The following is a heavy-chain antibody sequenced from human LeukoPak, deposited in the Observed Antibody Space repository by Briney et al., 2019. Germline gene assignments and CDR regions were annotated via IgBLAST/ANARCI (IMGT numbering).Heavy chain of an antibody. Sequence: GASVKVSCKASGDTFSSYYMHWVRQAPGQGLEWMGIITPSGDSTNYAQKFQGRVTMTEDTSTDTAYMELSSLRSEDTAVYYCATAGYSSGWSRYYYYYMDVWGKGTTVTVSS. J-gene: IGHJ6*03. CDR2: ITPSGDST. D-gene: IGHD6-19*01. V-gene: IGHV1-46*01. CDR1: GDTFSSYY. CDR3: ATAGYSSGWSRYYYYYMDV.